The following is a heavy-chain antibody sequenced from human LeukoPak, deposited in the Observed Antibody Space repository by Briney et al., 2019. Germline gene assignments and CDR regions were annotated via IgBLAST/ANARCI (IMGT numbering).Heavy chain of an antibody. Sequence: SETLSLTCAVYGGSFSGYYWSWIRQPPGKGLEWIGEINHSGSTNYNPSLKSRVTISVDTSKNQFSLKLSSVTAADTAVYYCARGRGYGDDNSPRRLYFDYWGQGTLVTVSS. J-gene: IGHJ4*02. CDR1: GGSFSGYY. CDR2: INHSGST. V-gene: IGHV4-34*01. D-gene: IGHD4-17*01. CDR3: ARGRGYGDDNSPRRLYFDY.